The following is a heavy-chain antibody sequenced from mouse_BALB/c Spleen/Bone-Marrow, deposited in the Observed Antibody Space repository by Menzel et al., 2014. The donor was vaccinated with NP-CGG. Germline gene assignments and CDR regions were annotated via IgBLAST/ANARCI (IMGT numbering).Heavy chain of an antibody. CDR2: INPGSGGV. Sequence: LVESGAELVRPGTSVKVSCKASGYAFTNYWIEWVKQRPGQGLEWIGVINPGSGGVNYNEKFKGKATLTADKSSSTAYIQLSSLTSDDSAVYFRSREITRYAVDYWGQGTAVTVSS. CDR1: GYAFTNYW. CDR3: SREITRYAVDY. D-gene: IGHD2-4*01. V-gene: IGHV1-54*01. J-gene: IGHJ4*01.